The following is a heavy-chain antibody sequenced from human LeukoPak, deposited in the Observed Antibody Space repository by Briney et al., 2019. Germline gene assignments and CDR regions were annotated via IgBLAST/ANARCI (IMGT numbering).Heavy chain of an antibody. D-gene: IGHD3-22*01. CDR1: GGSISSYC. CDR2: IYYSGST. J-gene: IGHJ3*02. Sequence: SETLSLTCTVSGGSISSYCWSWIRQPPGKGLEWIGYIYYSGSTNYNPSLKSRVTISVDTSKNQFSLKLSSVTAADTAVYYCAGTYYYDPSDAFDIWGQGTMVTVSS. V-gene: IGHV4-59*01. CDR3: AGTYYYDPSDAFDI.